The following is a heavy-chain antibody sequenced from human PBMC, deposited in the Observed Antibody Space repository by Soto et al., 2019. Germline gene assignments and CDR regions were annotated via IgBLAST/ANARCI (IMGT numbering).Heavy chain of an antibody. D-gene: IGHD6-13*01. CDR1: GFTFSSYA. CDR3: ARRGPGTYFDY. V-gene: IGHV3-23*01. Sequence: EVQLLESGGGLVQPGGSLRLSCAASGFTFSSYAMRWVRQAPGKGLEWVSAISGSGGSTYYADSVKGRFPISRDNSKNALYMQMNSLRAEDPAVYYCARRGPGTYFDYWGQGTLVTVSS. J-gene: IGHJ4*02. CDR2: ISGSGGST.